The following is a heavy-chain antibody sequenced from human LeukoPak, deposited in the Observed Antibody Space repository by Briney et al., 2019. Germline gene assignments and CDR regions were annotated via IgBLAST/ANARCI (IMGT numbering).Heavy chain of an antibody. Sequence: PGESLKISCKGSGYSFTSYWIGWVRQMPGKGLEWMGIIYPGDSDTRYSPSFQGQVTISADKSISTAYLQWSSLKASDTAMYYCARLGPRWLQWGYYFDYWGQGTLVTVSS. J-gene: IGHJ4*02. D-gene: IGHD5-24*01. CDR3: ARLGPRWLQWGYYFDY. CDR1: GYSFTSYW. CDR2: IYPGDSDT. V-gene: IGHV5-51*01.